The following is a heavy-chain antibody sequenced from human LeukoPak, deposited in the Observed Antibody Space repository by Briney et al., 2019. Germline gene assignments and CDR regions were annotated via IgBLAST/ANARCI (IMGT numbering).Heavy chain of an antibody. V-gene: IGHV4-4*07. Sequence: SETLSLTCTVSGGSISSFYWTWIRQPAGKGLEWIGRIYASGATNYNASLKSRVTMSVDTSNNQFSLKLGSVTAADTAVYYCARGPTTVTTHDAFDIWGQGTMVTVSS. D-gene: IGHD4-17*01. CDR2: IYASGAT. CDR3: ARGPTTVTTHDAFDI. J-gene: IGHJ3*02. CDR1: GGSISSFY.